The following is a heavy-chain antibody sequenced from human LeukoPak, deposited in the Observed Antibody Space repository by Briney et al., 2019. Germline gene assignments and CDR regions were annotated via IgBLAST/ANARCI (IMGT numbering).Heavy chain of an antibody. D-gene: IGHD3-22*01. CDR2: NYPGDADT. V-gene: IGHV5-51*01. J-gene: IGHJ6*03. Sequence: GESLKISGKGSGYRFTSHWFGWAGQMPGKGLGWMGINYPGDADTKSSPSFQGQVTISADKSISTAYLQWSSLKASDTAMYYCARLPDSSGFYPLGDMDVWGEGTTVTVSS. CDR1: GYRFTSHW. CDR3: ARLPDSSGFYPLGDMDV.